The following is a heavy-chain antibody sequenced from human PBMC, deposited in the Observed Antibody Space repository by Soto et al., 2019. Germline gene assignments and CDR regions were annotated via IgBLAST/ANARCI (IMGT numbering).Heavy chain of an antibody. Sequence: QVQLVESGGGVVQPGKSLRLSCAASGFTFSSYGMHWVRQAPGKGLEWVAVIWNDGRNTNYADSVKGRVTISRDNSKNTLNLHMNSLRGEDTAVYYCAREREWKIDQEYFGYWGQGTLVTV. V-gene: IGHV3-33*01. CDR2: IWNDGRNT. D-gene: IGHD3-3*01. CDR1: GFTFSSYG. J-gene: IGHJ4*02. CDR3: AREREWKIDQEYFGY.